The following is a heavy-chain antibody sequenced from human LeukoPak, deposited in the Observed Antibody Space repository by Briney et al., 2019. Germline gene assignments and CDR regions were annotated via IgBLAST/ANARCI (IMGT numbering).Heavy chain of an antibody. J-gene: IGHJ4*02. CDR3: ARTDSSSWYYFDY. Sequence: GGSLRLSCAASGFTVSSNYMSWVRQAPGKGLEWVSVIYSGGSTYYADSVKGRFTISRDNSKNTLYLQMNSLRAEDTAVYYCARTDSSSWYYFDYWGQGTLVTVSS. D-gene: IGHD6-13*01. CDR2: IYSGGST. CDR1: GFTVSSNY. V-gene: IGHV3-66*01.